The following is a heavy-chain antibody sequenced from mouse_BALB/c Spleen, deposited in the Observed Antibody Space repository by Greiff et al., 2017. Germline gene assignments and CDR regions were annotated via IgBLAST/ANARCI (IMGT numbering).Heavy chain of an antibody. CDR3: AREGDGRYAMDY. CDR2: ISSGGSYT. J-gene: IGHJ4*01. Sequence: EVKLVESGGGLVKPGGSLKLSCAASGFTFSSYAMSWVRQSPEKRLEWVAEISSGGSYTYYPDTVTGRFTISRDNAKNTLYLEMSSLRSEDTAMYYCAREGDGRYAMDYWGQGTSVTVSS. CDR1: GFTFSSYA. D-gene: IGHD2-3*01. V-gene: IGHV5-9-4*01.